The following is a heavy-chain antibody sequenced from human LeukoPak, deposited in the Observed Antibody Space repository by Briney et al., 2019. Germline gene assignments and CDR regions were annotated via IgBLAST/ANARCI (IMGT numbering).Heavy chain of an antibody. Sequence: GESLRLSCEASGFAFSGYAMNWVRQAPGKGLEWLSHIGFDQTTIYYADSVKGRFTISRDNAKNSLYLQMNILRADDTAIYYCSRGGYCSGGTCFVGDHWGQGSLVIVSS. V-gene: IGHV3-48*01. D-gene: IGHD2-15*01. CDR2: IGFDQTTI. J-gene: IGHJ4*02. CDR3: SRGGYCSGGTCFVGDH. CDR1: GFAFSGYA.